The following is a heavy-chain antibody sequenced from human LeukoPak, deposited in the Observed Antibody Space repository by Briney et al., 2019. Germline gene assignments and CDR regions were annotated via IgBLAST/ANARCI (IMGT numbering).Heavy chain of an antibody. V-gene: IGHV3-11*01. CDR2: ISSSGSII. Sequence: PGGSLRLSCAASGFTFSDYYMSWLRQAPGKGLERVSYISSSGSIIYYADSVKGRFTISRDNAKNSLYLQMNSLRAEDTAVYYCARDLKAYYYDSSGYYYYYYMDVWGKGTTVTVSS. J-gene: IGHJ6*03. CDR1: GFTFSDYY. CDR3: ARDLKAYYYDSSGYYYYYYMDV. D-gene: IGHD3-22*01.